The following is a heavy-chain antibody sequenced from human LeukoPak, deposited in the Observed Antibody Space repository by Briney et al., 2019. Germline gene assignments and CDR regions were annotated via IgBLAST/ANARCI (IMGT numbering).Heavy chain of an antibody. J-gene: IGHJ4*02. CDR2: IYSGGST. D-gene: IGHD3-10*01. CDR1: GFTVSSIY. Sequence: PGGSLRLSCAASGFTVSSIYMSGVRQAPGKGLEWVSVIYSGGSTYYADSVKGRFTISRDNSKNTLYLQMNSLRAEDTAVYYWARDSGVRYFDYWGQGTLVAVSS. V-gene: IGHV3-53*01. CDR3: ARDSGVRYFDY.